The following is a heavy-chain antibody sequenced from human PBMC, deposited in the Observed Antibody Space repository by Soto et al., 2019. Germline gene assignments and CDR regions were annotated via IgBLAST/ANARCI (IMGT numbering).Heavy chain of an antibody. J-gene: IGHJ4*02. CDR2: IKQDGNER. Sequence: EVQLVESGGGLVQPGGSLRLSCAASGFTFSSYWMSWVRQVPGKGLEWVANIKQDGNERYYVDSVKGRFTISRDNAKNSLYLQMNSLTAEDTAVYYCARVKSLAGEYWRQGTLVTVSS. V-gene: IGHV3-7*05. D-gene: IGHD2-15*01. CDR3: ARVKSLAGEY. CDR1: GFTFSSYW.